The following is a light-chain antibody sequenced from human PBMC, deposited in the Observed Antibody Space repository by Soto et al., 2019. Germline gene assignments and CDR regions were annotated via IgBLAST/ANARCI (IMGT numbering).Light chain of an antibody. CDR2: AAA. CDR1: QGIRND. V-gene: IGKV1-17*01. Sequence: DIQMTQFPSSLSASVGDRVTITCRASQGIRNDLGWYQQKPGKAPKRLIYAAASVQSGVPSRFSGSGSGTEFTHAISSLQPEDSATFYCLRHSTYPLPFGQGTKVEIK. CDR3: LRHSTYPLP. J-gene: IGKJ1*01.